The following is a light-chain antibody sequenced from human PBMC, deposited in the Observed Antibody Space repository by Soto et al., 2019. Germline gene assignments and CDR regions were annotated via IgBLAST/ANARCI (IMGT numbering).Light chain of an antibody. CDR2: DVS. J-gene: IGLJ7*01. CDR1: SSDIGGYTY. CDR3: CSFAGPQSFEV. V-gene: IGLV2-11*01. Sequence: QSALTQPRSVSGSPGQSVTISCTGTSSDIGGYTYVSWYQQHPGKAPKVIIYDVSERPSGVPDRFSGSKSGNTASLTISGLQPEDEADYYCCSFAGPQSFEVFGEGTQLTVL.